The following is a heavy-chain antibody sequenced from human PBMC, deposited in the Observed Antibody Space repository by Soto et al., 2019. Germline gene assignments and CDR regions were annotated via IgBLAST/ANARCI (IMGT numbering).Heavy chain of an antibody. Sequence: QVQLQESGPGLVKPSETLSLTCTVSGGSVSSGSYYWSWIRQPPGKGLEWIGYIYYSGSTNYNPSIKSRVTISVDTSKNQFSLKLRSVTAADTAVYYCARITMVTPVHFDYWGQGTLVTVSS. CDR1: GGSVSSGSYY. J-gene: IGHJ4*02. CDR3: ARITMVTPVHFDY. D-gene: IGHD3-10*01. CDR2: IYYSGST. V-gene: IGHV4-61*01.